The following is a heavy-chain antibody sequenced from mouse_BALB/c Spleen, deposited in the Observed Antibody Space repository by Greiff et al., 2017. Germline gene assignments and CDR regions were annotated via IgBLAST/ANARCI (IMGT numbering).Heavy chain of an antibody. Sequence: EVQLQESGAELVKPGASVKLSCTASGFNIKDTYMHWVKQRPEQGLEWIGRIDPANGNTKYDPKFQGKATITADTSSNTAYLQLSSLTSEDTAVYYCARRGWMVTTWFAYWGQGTLVTVSA. CDR2: IDPANGNT. CDR1: GFNIKDTY. D-gene: IGHD2-1*01. CDR3: ARRGWMVTTWFAY. V-gene: IGHV14-3*02. J-gene: IGHJ3*01.